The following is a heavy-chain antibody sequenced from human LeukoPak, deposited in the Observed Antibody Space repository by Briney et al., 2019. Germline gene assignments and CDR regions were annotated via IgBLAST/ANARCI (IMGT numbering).Heavy chain of an antibody. Sequence: PGGSLRLSCAASGFTFSSYAMSWVRQAPGKGLEWVSAISGSGGSTYYADSVKGRFTISRDNSKNTLYLQMNSLRAEDTAVYYCAKDLAFWSGYYRGAFDIWGQGTMVTVSS. D-gene: IGHD3-3*01. CDR2: ISGSGGST. J-gene: IGHJ3*02. CDR3: AKDLAFWSGYYRGAFDI. V-gene: IGHV3-23*01. CDR1: GFTFSSYA.